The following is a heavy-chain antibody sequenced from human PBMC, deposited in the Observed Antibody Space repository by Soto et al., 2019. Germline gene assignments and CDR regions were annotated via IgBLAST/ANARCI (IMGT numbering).Heavy chain of an antibody. Sequence: GASVKVSCKVSGYTLTELSMHWVRQAPGKGLEWMGGFDPEDGATIYAQKFQGRVTMTEDTSTDTAYMELSSLRSEDTAVYYCARNRYCSGGSCSIYCYYGMDVWGQGTTVTVSS. CDR1: GYTLTELS. V-gene: IGHV1-24*01. J-gene: IGHJ6*02. D-gene: IGHD2-15*01. CDR3: ARNRYCSGGSCSIYCYYGMDV. CDR2: FDPEDGAT.